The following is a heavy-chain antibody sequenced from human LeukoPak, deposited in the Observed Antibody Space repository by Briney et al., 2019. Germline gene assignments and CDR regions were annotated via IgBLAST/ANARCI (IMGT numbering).Heavy chain of an antibody. CDR1: GFPLVDFS. CDR2: ISGDGSNT. V-gene: IGHV3-43*01. D-gene: IGHD6-19*01. Sequence: GGSLGLSFAAFGFPLVDFSIHWPRQAHRRGWEGGAFISGDGSNTYYADSVKGRFIISRDNNRNSLYLQMDSLRTEDTAFYYCVKDSRYSSGWYGGFDYWGQGTLVTVSS. J-gene: IGHJ4*02. CDR3: VKDSRYSSGWYGGFDY.